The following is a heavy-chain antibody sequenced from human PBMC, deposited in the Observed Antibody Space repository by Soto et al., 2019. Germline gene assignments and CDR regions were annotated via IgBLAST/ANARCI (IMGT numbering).Heavy chain of an antibody. D-gene: IGHD6-19*01. CDR3: ARHRFSSGSDYFDY. CDR1: TYTSRTYG. V-gene: IGHV1-2*02. Sequence: ASVKVSCKASTYTSRTYGISCVRQAPGQGLEWMGSINPNSGDTDYAQKFQARVTMTRDTSISTAYMELNRLRSDDTAVYYCARHRFSSGSDYFDYWGQGTLVTVSS. CDR2: INPNSGDT. J-gene: IGHJ4*02.